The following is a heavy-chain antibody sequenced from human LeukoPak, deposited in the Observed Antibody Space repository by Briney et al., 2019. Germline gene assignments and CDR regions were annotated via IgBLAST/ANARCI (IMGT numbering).Heavy chain of an antibody. J-gene: IGHJ3*02. V-gene: IGHV3-48*03. Sequence: GGSLRLSCAASGFTFSSYEMNWVRRAPGKGLEWVSYISSSGSTIYYADSVKGRFTISRDNAKNSLYLQMNSLRAEDTAVYYCARGLEGYGDALDIWGQGTMVTVSS. CDR3: ARGLEGYGDALDI. CDR1: GFTFSSYE. D-gene: IGHD2-15*01. CDR2: ISSSGSTI.